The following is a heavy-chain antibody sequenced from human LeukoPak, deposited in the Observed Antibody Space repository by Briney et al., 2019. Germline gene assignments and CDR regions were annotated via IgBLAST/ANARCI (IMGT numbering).Heavy chain of an antibody. D-gene: IGHD6-19*01. Sequence: GGSLRLSCAASGFTVSSNYMSWVRQAPGKGLEWVAFIRYDGSNKYYADSVKGRFTISRDNSKNTLYLQMNSLRAEDTAVYYCAKVGSGWYGAFDIWGQGTMVTVSS. CDR3: AKVGSGWYGAFDI. J-gene: IGHJ3*02. V-gene: IGHV3-30*02. CDR1: GFTVSSNY. CDR2: IRYDGSNK.